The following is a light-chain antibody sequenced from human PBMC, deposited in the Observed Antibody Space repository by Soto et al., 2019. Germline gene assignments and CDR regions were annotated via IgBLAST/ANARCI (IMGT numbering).Light chain of an antibody. CDR1: QNVVNN. CDR2: ASS. V-gene: IGKV3D-15*01. CDR3: QQYYHWGLS. J-gene: IGKJ4*01. Sequence: VMTQSPGNLSVSPGERVTLFCRASQNVVNNIAWYQVKPAQPPRLLIYASSTRATGIPATFSGSGSETQFSLTISSLQSEDSAVCYCQQYYHWGLSFGGGTKVDIK.